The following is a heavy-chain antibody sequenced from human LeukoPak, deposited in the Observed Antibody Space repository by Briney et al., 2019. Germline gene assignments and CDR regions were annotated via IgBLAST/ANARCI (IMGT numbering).Heavy chain of an antibody. D-gene: IGHD1-7*01. V-gene: IGHV1-2*02. J-gene: IGHJ4*02. CDR1: GYTFTGYY. CDR3: ARGYNWNYYFDY. CDR2: INPNSGGT. Sequence: ASVKVSCKASGYTFTGYYMHWVRQAPGQGLEWMGWINPNSGGTNYAQKFQGRVTMTMDTSISTAYMELSRLRSDDTAVYYCARGYNWNYYFDYWGQGTLVTVSS.